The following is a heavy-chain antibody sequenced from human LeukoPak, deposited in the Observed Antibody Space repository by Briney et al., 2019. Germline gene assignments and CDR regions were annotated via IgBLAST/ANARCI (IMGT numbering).Heavy chain of an antibody. J-gene: IGHJ4*02. V-gene: IGHV3-53*01. D-gene: IGHD6-13*01. Sequence: PGGSLRHSCAASGFIVSSNYMSWVRQAPGKGLEWVSLIYSAGRTYYADSVRGRFTISRDNSKNTLYLQMNSLRAEDTAVYYCARETKPPKAAAEGAYWGQGTLVTVSS. CDR3: ARETKPPKAAAEGAY. CDR1: GFIVSSNY. CDR2: IYSAGRT.